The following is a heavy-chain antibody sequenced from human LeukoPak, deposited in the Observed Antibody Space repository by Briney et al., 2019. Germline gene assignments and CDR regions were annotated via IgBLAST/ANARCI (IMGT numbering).Heavy chain of an antibody. J-gene: IGHJ6*02. CDR3: AKHMRATNTYSFFGLDV. D-gene: IGHD1-26*01. CDR1: GFTFKDYG. V-gene: IGHV3-9*01. Sequence: PGRSLRLSCAATGFTFKDYGMHWVRQPPGKGLEWVSSINWNGGGTDYADSVKGRFTISRDNAKNPLYLQLSSLRPEDTALYYCAKHMRATNTYSFFGLDVWGQGTTVTVSS. CDR2: INWNGGGT.